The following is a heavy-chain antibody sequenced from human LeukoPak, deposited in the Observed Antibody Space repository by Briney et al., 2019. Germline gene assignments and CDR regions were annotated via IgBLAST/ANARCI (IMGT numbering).Heavy chain of an antibody. D-gene: IGHD3-10*01. Sequence: ASVSVSCKASVYTFTGYDINCVRQATGQGVEWMGWMNPNIGNTGYAQKFQGRVTMTRNTSISTAYMELSSLRSEDTAVYYCARSGSGSDIWGQGTMVTVSS. CDR3: ARSGSGSDI. V-gene: IGHV1-8*01. CDR1: VYTFTGYD. CDR2: MNPNIGNT. J-gene: IGHJ3*02.